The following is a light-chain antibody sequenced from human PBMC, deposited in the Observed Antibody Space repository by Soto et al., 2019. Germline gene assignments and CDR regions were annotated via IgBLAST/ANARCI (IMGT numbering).Light chain of an antibody. J-gene: IGKJ4*02. CDR3: HRYDTSPLA. V-gene: IGKV4-1*01. CDR1: QSVLASSNNKNS. Sequence: DIVLTQSPDSLAMSLGERATINCKSSQSVLASSNNKNSLAWYQQKPGQPPKLLIYGASTRESGVPDRFRGRGSGNDFTLTISSLQAEDVADSYCHRYDTSPLAFGGGTNVEI. CDR2: GAS.